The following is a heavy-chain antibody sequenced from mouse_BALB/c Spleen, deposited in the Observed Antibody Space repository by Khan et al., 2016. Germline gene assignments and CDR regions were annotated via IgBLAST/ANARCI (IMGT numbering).Heavy chain of an antibody. CDR1: GYTFTDYY. V-gene: IGHV1-77*01. CDR2: IYPGSGNT. D-gene: IGHD1-1*01. CDR3: ASYYGSSYDYFDY. J-gene: IGHJ2*01. Sequence: QVQLQQSGAELARPGASVKLSCKASGYTFTDYYINWVKQRTGQGLEWIGEIYPGSGNTYYNEKFKGKATLTADKSSSTAYMQLSSLTSEDSAVYYCASYYGSSYDYFDYWGQGTTLTVSS.